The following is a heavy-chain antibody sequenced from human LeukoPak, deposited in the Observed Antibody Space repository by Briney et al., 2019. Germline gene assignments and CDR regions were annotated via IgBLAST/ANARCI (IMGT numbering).Heavy chain of an antibody. CDR1: GYTFTSYD. CDR2: ISAYNGNT. CDR3: ARVFTGDYNNWFDP. V-gene: IGHV1-18*01. D-gene: IGHD4-17*01. Sequence: ASVKVSCKASGYTFTSYDISWERQAPGQGLEWMGWISAYNGNTNYAQKLQGRVSMTTDTSTSTAYMELRSLRSDDTAVYYCARVFTGDYNNWFDPWGQGTLVTVSS. J-gene: IGHJ5*02.